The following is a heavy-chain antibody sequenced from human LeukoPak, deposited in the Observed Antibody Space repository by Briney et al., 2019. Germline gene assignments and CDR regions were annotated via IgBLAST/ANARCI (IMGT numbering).Heavy chain of an antibody. J-gene: IGHJ4*02. Sequence: PGGSXRLSCAASGFTFDDYXXXXXXQXXGXXXXWXXXXXXSGXMXXXXXSXKGRXXXXXDNAKKSLFLQMNSLRAEDTAIYYCAXHMILSPCDSWGQGTLVIVSS. D-gene: IGHD3/OR15-3a*01. CDR1: GFTFDDYX. CDR3: AXHMILSPCDS. V-gene: IGHV3-69-1*02. CDR2: XXXSGXMX.